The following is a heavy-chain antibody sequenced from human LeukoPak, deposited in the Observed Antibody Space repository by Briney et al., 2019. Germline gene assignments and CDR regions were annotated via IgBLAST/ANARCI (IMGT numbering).Heavy chain of an antibody. CDR2: IIPIFTTT. J-gene: IGHJ4*02. CDR3: AREAEYDYVWGSYRYHSAPFDY. CDR1: GGTFSNYA. Sequence: SVKVSCKASGGTFSNYAISWVRQAPGQGLEWMGGIIPIFTTTNYAQKFQGRVTITADKSTSTAYMELSSLRSEDTAVYYCAREAEYDYVWGSYRYHSAPFDYWGQGTLVTVSS. V-gene: IGHV1-69*06. D-gene: IGHD3-16*02.